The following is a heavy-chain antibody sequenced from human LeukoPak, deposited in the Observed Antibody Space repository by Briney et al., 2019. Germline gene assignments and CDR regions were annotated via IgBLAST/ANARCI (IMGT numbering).Heavy chain of an antibody. CDR1: GHSFTSYW. CDR3: ARLDDSGILYYYYGMDV. D-gene: IGHD3-10*01. V-gene: IGHV5-51*01. J-gene: IGHJ6*02. Sequence: GESLKISCKGSGHSFTSYWIGWVRQMPGKGLEWMGIIYPDDSDTRYSPSFQGQVTISADKSISTAYLQWSSLKASDTAMYYCARLDDSGILYYYYGMDVWGQGTTVTVSS. CDR2: IYPDDSDT.